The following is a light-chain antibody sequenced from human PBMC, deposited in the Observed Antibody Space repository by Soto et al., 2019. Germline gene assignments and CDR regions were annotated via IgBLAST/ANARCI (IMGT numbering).Light chain of an antibody. CDR2: SNN. Sequence: QSVLTQPPSASGTPGQTVTISCSGSSSNIGSHTVNWYHHLPGTAPKLLMYSNNQRPSGLPDRLSGSKSGTSASLGISGLQYDDEGDCDCTAWYARLSGYGSGPVTTVSVL. CDR1: SSNIGSHT. V-gene: IGLV1-44*01. J-gene: IGLJ1*01. CDR3: TAWYARLSGYG.